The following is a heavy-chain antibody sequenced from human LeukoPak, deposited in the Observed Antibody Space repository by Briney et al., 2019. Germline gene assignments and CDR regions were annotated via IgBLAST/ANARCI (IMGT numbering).Heavy chain of an antibody. CDR2: IYYSGST. D-gene: IGHD1-7*01. V-gene: IGHV4-39*01. CDR1: GGSISSSSYY. Sequence: KPSETLSLTCTVSGGSISSSSYYWGWIRQPPGKGLEWIGSIYYSGSTYYNPSLKSRVTISVDTSKNQFSLKLSSVTAADTAVYYCARLNWNYANWFDPWGQGTLVTVSS. J-gene: IGHJ5*02. CDR3: ARLNWNYANWFDP.